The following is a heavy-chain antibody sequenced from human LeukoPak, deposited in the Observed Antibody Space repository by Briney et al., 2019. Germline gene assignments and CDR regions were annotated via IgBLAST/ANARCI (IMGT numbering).Heavy chain of an antibody. D-gene: IGHD6-13*01. CDR3: ARETYSSSFFDP. V-gene: IGHV4-31*03. Sequence: SETLSLTCTVSGGSISNGAYYWTWIRQLPGKGQEWIGYIYYTGSTYYNPSLKSRVTISVDTSKNQFSLNFISLTAADTAVYSCARETYSSSFFDPWGQGTLVTVSS. CDR2: IYYTGST. CDR1: GGSISNGAYY. J-gene: IGHJ5*02.